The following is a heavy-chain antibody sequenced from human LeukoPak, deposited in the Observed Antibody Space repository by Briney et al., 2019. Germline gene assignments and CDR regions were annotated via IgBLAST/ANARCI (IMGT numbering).Heavy chain of an antibody. D-gene: IGHD3-22*01. CDR3: ARGSENAYDSSGYYYSPFDY. J-gene: IGHJ4*02. Sequence: SETLSLTCAVYGGSFSGYYWSWIRQPPGKGLEWIGEINHSGSTNYNPSLKSRVIISVDTSKNQFSLKLSSVTAADTAVYYCARGSENAYDSSGYYYSPFDYWGQGTLVTVSS. V-gene: IGHV4-34*01. CDR2: INHSGST. CDR1: GGSFSGYY.